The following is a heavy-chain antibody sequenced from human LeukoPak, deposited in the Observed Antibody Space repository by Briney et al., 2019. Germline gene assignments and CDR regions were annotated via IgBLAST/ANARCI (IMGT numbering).Heavy chain of an antibody. Sequence: GGSLRLSCAASGFTFSTYAMSWVRQTPGKGLEWVAAISGDNPGTYHANSVKGRFTISRDNSRNTLHLQMSGLRAEDTARYYCAKAPVGHCSGAFCYHFDSWGQGTLVTVSS. CDR2: ISGDNPGT. CDR3: AKAPVGHCSGAFCYHFDS. V-gene: IGHV3-23*01. D-gene: IGHD2-15*01. J-gene: IGHJ4*02. CDR1: GFTFSTYA.